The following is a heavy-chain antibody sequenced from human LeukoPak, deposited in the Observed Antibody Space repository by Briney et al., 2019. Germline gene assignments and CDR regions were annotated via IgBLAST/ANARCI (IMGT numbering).Heavy chain of an antibody. D-gene: IGHD3-10*01. CDR2: ISSNGGST. V-gene: IGHV3-64*01. CDR1: GFTFSSYA. J-gene: IGHJ4*02. CDR3: ARVGYYGSGSYHPVDY. Sequence: GGSLRLSCAASGFTFSSYAMHWVRQAPGKGLEYVSAISSNGGSTYYANSVKGRFTISRDNSKNTLYLQMNSLRAEDTAVYYCARVGYYGSGSYHPVDYWGQGTLVTVSS.